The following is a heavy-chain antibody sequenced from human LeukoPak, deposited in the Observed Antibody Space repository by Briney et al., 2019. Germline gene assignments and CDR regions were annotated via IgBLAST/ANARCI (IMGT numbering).Heavy chain of an antibody. J-gene: IGHJ4*02. D-gene: IGHD3-9*01. V-gene: IGHV3-33*06. Sequence: GRSLRLSCAASGFPFSSYGMHWVRQAPGKGLEWVAIIWFDGSYKYHADSVKGRFTISRDNSKNALYLQLTSLRLEDTALYYCVKDLTGTWSFDYWGQGTLVSVSS. CDR1: GFPFSSYG. CDR3: VKDLTGTWSFDY. CDR2: IWFDGSYK.